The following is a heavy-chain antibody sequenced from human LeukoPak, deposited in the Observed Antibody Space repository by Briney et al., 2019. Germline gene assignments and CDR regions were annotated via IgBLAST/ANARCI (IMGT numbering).Heavy chain of an antibody. J-gene: IGHJ3*02. CDR2: TYSNGRT. CDR1: GFTVSSNY. CDR3: ARVPAGVIGMKDAFDI. Sequence: GGSLRLSCAASGFTVSSNYMSWVRQAPGKGLEWVSVTYSNGRTYYADSVKGRFTISRDISKNTLYLQMNSLRAEDTAVYYCARVPAGVIGMKDAFDIWGQGTMVTVSS. D-gene: IGHD3-16*02. V-gene: IGHV3-53*01.